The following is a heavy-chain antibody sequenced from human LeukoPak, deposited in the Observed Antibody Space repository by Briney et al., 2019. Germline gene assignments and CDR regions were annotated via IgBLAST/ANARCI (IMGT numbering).Heavy chain of an antibody. D-gene: IGHD1-1*01. J-gene: IGHJ3*02. CDR1: GGSVSSSSYY. V-gene: IGHV4-39*01. Sequence: SETLSLTCTVSGGSVSSSSYYWGWIRQPPGKGLEWIGSIYYSGSAYYNSSLKSRVTISVDTSKNQFSLKLSSVTAADTAVYYCARRHATMDVIDAFDIWGQGTMVTVSS. CDR2: IYYSGSA. CDR3: ARRHATMDVIDAFDI.